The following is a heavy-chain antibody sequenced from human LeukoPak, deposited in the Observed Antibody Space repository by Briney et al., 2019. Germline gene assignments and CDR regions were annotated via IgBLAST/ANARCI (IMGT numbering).Heavy chain of an antibody. CDR2: MTGSGGST. V-gene: IGHV3-23*01. J-gene: IGHJ4*02. CDR1: GFTFTSYA. CDR3: AKSPTLSSGSYRLDY. Sequence: GGSLRLSCAASGFTFTSYAMSWVRQAPGKGLEWVSSMTGSGGSTYYADYVKGRFTISGDNSKKTLFLQMNSLRAEDTAVYYCAKSPTLSSGSYRLDYWGQGTLVTVSS. D-gene: IGHD1-26*01.